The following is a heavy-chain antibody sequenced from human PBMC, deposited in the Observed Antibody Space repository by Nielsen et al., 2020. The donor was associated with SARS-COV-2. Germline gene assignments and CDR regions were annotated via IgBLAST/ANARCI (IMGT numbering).Heavy chain of an antibody. CDR1: GYSFTSCW. V-gene: IGHV5-51*01. D-gene: IGHD5-24*01. J-gene: IGHJ4*02. CDR2: IYPGDSDT. Sequence: KVSCKGSGYSFTSCWIGWVRQMPGKGLEWMGIIYPGDSDTRYSPSFQGQVTISADKSISTAYLQWSSLKASDTAMYYCARHHTSGDGYNTYYFDYWGQGTLVTVSS. CDR3: ARHHTSGDGYNTYYFDY.